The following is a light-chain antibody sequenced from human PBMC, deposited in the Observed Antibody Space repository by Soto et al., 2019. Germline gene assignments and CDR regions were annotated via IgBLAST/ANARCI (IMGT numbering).Light chain of an antibody. Sequence: DIQMTQSPSSLSASVGDRVTITCRASQGISDHLAWFQQKPGKAPKTLIYAATTLQSGVPPKFSGSGSGTDFTLTINSLQPEDFAIYHCQQYHSYPDTFGQGTKLEIK. CDR2: AAT. V-gene: IGKV1-16*02. CDR3: QQYHSYPDT. CDR1: QGISDH. J-gene: IGKJ2*01.